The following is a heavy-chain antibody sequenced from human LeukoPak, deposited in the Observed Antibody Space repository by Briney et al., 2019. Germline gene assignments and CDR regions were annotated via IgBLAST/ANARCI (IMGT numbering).Heavy chain of an antibody. CDR1: GGSISSYY. Sequence: SEALSLTCTVSGGSISSYYWSWIRQPPGKGLEWIGSIYYSGSTYYNPSLKSRVTISVDTSKNQFSLKLSSVTAADTAVYYCARRSVVRGYFDYWGQGTLVTVSS. J-gene: IGHJ4*02. V-gene: IGHV4-59*05. CDR2: IYYSGST. D-gene: IGHD3-22*01. CDR3: ARRSVVRGYFDY.